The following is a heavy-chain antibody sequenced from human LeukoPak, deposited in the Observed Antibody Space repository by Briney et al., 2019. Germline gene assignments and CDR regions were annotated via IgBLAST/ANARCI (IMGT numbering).Heavy chain of an antibody. V-gene: IGHV3-7*01. D-gene: IGHD1-14*01. CDR1: GFTFSNYW. CDR3: AKEGAYPIITYDS. CDR2: IKQDGSEK. J-gene: IGHJ5*01. Sequence: GGSLRLSCAASGFTFSNYWMNWLRQAPGKGLEWVANIKQDGSEKYYVDSVKGRFTISRDNAKNSLYLQVNSLRAEDAGVYYCAKEGAYPIITYDSWGQGTLVTVSS.